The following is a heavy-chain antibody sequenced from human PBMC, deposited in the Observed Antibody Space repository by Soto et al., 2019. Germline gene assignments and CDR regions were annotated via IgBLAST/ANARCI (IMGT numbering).Heavy chain of an antibody. Sequence: QVQLQESGPGLVKPSGTLSLTCAVSGGSFTSNNWWTWVRQPPGQGLEWIGEIYRTGSTNYNPSRKSRVTISLDKSENQFPLTVTSLTAADTAVYYCASRDPGTSVDYWGQGTLVTVSS. CDR2: IYRTGST. J-gene: IGHJ4*02. D-gene: IGHD1-7*01. V-gene: IGHV4-4*02. CDR1: GGSFTSNNW. CDR3: ASRDPGTSVDY.